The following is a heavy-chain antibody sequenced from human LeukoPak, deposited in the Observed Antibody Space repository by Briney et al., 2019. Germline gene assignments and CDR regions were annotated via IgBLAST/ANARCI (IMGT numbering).Heavy chain of an antibody. CDR3: ARGEFEKVGYSYGQV. J-gene: IGHJ3*01. CDR2: INLSSGST. D-gene: IGHD5-18*01. Sequence: GASVKVSCKASGYTFTPSYIHWVRQAPGQGLEWMGVINLSSGSTYYAQKFQGRVTMTTDTSTTTIYMDLYSLRSEDTAVYYCARGEFEKVGYSYGQVWGQGTAVTVSS. CDR1: GYTFTPSY. V-gene: IGHV1-46*01.